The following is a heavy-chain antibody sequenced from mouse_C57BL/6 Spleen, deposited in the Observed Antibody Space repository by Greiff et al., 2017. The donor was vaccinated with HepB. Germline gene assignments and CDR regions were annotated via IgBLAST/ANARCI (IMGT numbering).Heavy chain of an antibody. CDR1: GFTFSDYG. V-gene: IGHV5-17*01. CDR2: ISSGSSTI. J-gene: IGHJ1*03. Sequence: EVQLVESGGGLVKPGGSLKLSCAASGFTFSDYGMHWVRQAPEKGLEWVAYISSGSSTIYYADTVKGRFTISRDNAKNTLFLQMTSLRSEDTAMYYCARSIVKSYWYFDVWGTGTTVTVSS. CDR3: ARSIVKSYWYFDV. D-gene: IGHD2-5*01.